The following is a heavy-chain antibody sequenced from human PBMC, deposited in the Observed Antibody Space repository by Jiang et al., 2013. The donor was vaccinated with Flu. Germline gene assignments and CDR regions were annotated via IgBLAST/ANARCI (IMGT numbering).Heavy chain of an antibody. V-gene: IGHV1-8*01. CDR2: MNPNSVNS. J-gene: IGHJ6*02. CDR3: ARRRYYDSSGSYYYYGMDV. D-gene: IGHD3-22*01. Sequence: GAEVKKPGASVKVSCKTSGYTFTSYDINWVRQATGQGLEWMGWMNPNSVNSGYAQKFQGRVTMTRNTSISTAYMELSSLRSEDTAVYYCARRRYYDSSGSYYYYGMDVWGQGTTVTVSS. CDR1: GYTFTSYD.